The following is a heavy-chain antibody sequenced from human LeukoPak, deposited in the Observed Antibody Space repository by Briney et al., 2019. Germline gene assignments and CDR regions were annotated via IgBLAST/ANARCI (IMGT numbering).Heavy chain of an antibody. Sequence: GGSLRLSCAASGFTFSSYAMSWVRQAPGKGLEWVSAISGSGDSTNYADSVKGRFSISRDSSKNILYLQMNSLRAEDTAVYYCAKDRCSNGVGCYYYYMDVWGKGTSVTISS. CDR3: AKDRCSNGVGCYYYYMDV. CDR2: ISGSGDST. J-gene: IGHJ6*03. V-gene: IGHV3-23*01. CDR1: GFTFSSYA. D-gene: IGHD2-8*01.